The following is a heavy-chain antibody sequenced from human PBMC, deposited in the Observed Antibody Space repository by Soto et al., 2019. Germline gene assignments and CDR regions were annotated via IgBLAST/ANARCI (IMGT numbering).Heavy chain of an antibody. CDR1: GGSFSGYY. CDR3: GGRRRGGGGD. D-gene: IGHD3-16*01. V-gene: IGHV4-34*01. CDR2: INHSGST. Sequence: QVQLQQWGAGLLKPSETLSLTCAVYGGSFSGYYWSWIRQPPGKGLEWIGEINHSGSTNYNPSLKSAVPITGNTAKNPFPLKRGSGAAGGTGVFFWGGRRRGGGGDWGQGTLVTVSS. J-gene: IGHJ4*02.